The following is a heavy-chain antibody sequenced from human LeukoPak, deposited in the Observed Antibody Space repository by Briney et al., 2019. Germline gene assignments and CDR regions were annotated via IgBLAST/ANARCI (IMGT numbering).Heavy chain of an antibody. CDR3: ARAASYGDYDASYYGMDV. J-gene: IGHJ6*02. V-gene: IGHV3-64*01. Sequence: AGGSVRLSCAASGFTFSSYAMHWVRQAPGKGLEYVSAISSNGGSTYYANSVKGRFTISRDNSKNTLYLQMGSLRAEDMAVYYCARAASYGDYDASYYGMDVWGQGTTVTVSS. D-gene: IGHD4-17*01. CDR2: ISSNGGST. CDR1: GFTFSSYA.